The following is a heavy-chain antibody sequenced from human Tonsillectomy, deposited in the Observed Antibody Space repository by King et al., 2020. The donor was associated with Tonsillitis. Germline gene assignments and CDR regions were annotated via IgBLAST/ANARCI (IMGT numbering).Heavy chain of an antibody. Sequence: VQLVESGGGLVQPGGSLRLSCAASGFTFSSYAMSWVRQAPGKGLEWVSAISGSGGSTYYADSVKGRFTISRDNSKNTLYLQMNSLRAEDTAVYYCAKDQARDYYGFENWFDPWGQGTLVTVSS. CDR1: GFTFSSYA. J-gene: IGHJ5*02. V-gene: IGHV3-23*04. CDR3: AKDQARDYYGFENWFDP. CDR2: ISGSGGST. D-gene: IGHD3-10*01.